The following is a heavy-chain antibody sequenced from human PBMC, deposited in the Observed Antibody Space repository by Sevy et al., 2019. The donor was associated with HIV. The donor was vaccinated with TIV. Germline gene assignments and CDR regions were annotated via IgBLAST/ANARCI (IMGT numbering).Heavy chain of an antibody. CDR2: ISTYNGNT. J-gene: IGHJ4*01. V-gene: IGHV1-18*04. Sequence: ASVKVSCKISGYKVDMYGIAWVRQAPGQGLEWMGWISTYNGNTNYAQNFQGRVTMTTDTSTSVVYMELGGLRPDDTAVYYCARATGMAVVGTGHYFDFWGQGTLVTVSS. CDR3: ARATGMAVVGTGHYFDF. CDR1: GYKVDMYG. D-gene: IGHD6-19*01.